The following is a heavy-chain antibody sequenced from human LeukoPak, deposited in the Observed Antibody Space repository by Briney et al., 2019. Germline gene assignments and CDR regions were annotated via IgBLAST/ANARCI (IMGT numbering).Heavy chain of an antibody. CDR3: AREAYGSGHRYSDF. J-gene: IGHJ4*02. V-gene: IGHV3-53*01. D-gene: IGHD6-19*01. CDR1: GFTVNSNY. Sequence: GGSLRLSCAASGFTVNSNYMNWVRQAPGKGLEWVSVVYSDDTTYYADSVEGRFTISRDNAKNTLYLQMNSLRTEDTTMYFCAREAYGSGHRYSDFWGQGTLVTVSS. CDR2: VYSDDTT.